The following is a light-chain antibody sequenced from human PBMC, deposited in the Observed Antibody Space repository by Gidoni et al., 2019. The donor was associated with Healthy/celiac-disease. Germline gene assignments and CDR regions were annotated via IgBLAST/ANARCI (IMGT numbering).Light chain of an antibody. CDR2: SNN. CDR1: SSNIGSNT. Sequence: HSVLTQPPSASGAPGQRVTISCSGCSSNIGSNTVNWYQQLPGTAPKLLRYSNNQRPSGVPDRFSGSKSGTSASLAISDLQSEDEADYYCAPWDDSLNGVVFGGGTKLTVL. CDR3: APWDDSLNGVV. J-gene: IGLJ2*01. V-gene: IGLV1-44*01.